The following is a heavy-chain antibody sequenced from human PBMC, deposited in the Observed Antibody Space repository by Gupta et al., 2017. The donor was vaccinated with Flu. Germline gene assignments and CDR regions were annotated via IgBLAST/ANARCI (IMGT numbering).Heavy chain of an antibody. D-gene: IGHD3-10*01. CDR2: SNHSGTT. CDR1: GGSFSGYY. V-gene: IGHV4-34*01. CDR3: ARGDHDPIWCGESHNWFDP. Sequence: QVRLQQWGAGLLKPSETLSLTCAVYGGSFSGYYWTWIRQPPGKGLEWIGESNHSGTTKYRPSLRSRVTMSVDTSKNQFSLKLSFVTAAETAVYFGARGDHDPIWCGESHNWFDPWGQGTLVTVSS. J-gene: IGHJ5*02.